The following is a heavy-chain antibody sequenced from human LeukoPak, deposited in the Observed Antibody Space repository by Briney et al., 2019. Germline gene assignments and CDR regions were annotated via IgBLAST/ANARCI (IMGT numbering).Heavy chain of an antibody. Sequence: ASVKVSCKASGYTFTGYYIHWVRQAPGPALECMGWINPNSGGTNYAQKFQGRVTMTRDTSISTAYMELNRLRSDDTAVYYCARGGSGSYFSWLDPWGQGTLVTVSS. CDR3: ARGGSGSYFSWLDP. CDR2: INPNSGGT. CDR1: GYTFTGYY. D-gene: IGHD3-10*01. J-gene: IGHJ5*02. V-gene: IGHV1-2*02.